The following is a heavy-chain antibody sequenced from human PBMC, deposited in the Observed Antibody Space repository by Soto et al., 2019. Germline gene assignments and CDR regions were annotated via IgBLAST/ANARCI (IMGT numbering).Heavy chain of an antibody. D-gene: IGHD1-20*01. CDR2: IYHSGST. Sequence: SETLSLTCAVSGYSISSAYYWGWIRQPPGKGLEWIGTIYHSGSTYHNPSLRSRAIISVDTSKNQFSLNLSSVTAADTAVYYCARAPSYNWNYSYYYGMDGWGQGTTIAVAS. CDR3: ARAPSYNWNYSYYYGMDG. CDR1: GYSISSAYY. J-gene: IGHJ6*02. V-gene: IGHV4-38-2*01.